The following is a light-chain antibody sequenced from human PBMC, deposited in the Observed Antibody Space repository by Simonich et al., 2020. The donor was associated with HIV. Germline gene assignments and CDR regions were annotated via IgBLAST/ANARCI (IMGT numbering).Light chain of an antibody. V-gene: IGLV2-14*01. CDR1: SSDVGAYNY. J-gene: IGLJ2*01. CDR3: SSYISSSTV. CDR2: DVI. Sequence: QSALTQPASVSGSPGQSITISCTGTSSDVGAYNYVSWYQQHPGKAPKLLIYDVIKRPSGVSNRCSGSKSGNTASLTISGLQAEDEADYYCSSYISSSTVFGGGTKLTVL.